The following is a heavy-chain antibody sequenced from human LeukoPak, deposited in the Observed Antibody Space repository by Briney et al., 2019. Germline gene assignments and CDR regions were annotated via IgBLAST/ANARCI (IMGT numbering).Heavy chain of an antibody. D-gene: IGHD4-17*01. J-gene: IGHJ5*02. CDR3: ARDCSTVTNQPGLGFDP. V-gene: IGHV4-31*03. CDR2: IYYSGST. Sequence: SETLSLTCTVSGGSISSGGYYWSWIRQHPGKGLEWIGYIYYSGSTYYNPSLKSRVTITVDASKNQFSLKLSSVTAADTAVYYCARDCSTVTNQPGLGFDPWGQGTLVTVSS. CDR1: GGSISSGGYY.